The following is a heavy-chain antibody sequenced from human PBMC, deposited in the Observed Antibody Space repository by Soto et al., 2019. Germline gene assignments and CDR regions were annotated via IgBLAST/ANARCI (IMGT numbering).Heavy chain of an antibody. Sequence: GGSLRLSCAASGFTFSSYAMSWVRQAPGEGLEWVSAISTSGGNTYYADSVKGRFTISRDNSKNTLYLQMNSLRAEDTAVYYCAKARYCTGGSCYSMFDYWGQGTLVTVSS. J-gene: IGHJ4*02. CDR1: GFTFSSYA. D-gene: IGHD2-15*01. V-gene: IGHV3-23*01. CDR3: AKARYCTGGSCYSMFDY. CDR2: ISTSGGNT.